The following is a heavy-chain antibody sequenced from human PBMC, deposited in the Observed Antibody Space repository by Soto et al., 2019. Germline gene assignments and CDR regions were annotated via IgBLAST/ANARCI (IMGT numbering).Heavy chain of an antibody. Sequence: AGGSLRLSCAASGFTFSSSLMHWVRQAPGKGLVWVSHINSDGTDTNYADSVKGRFTISRDNAKNTVYLQMNSLRAEDTAVYYCARDWSYALNYWGQGSLVTVSS. CDR3: ARDWSYALNY. CDR2: INSDGTDT. CDR1: GFTFSSSL. J-gene: IGHJ4*02. V-gene: IGHV3-74*01. D-gene: IGHD3-16*01.